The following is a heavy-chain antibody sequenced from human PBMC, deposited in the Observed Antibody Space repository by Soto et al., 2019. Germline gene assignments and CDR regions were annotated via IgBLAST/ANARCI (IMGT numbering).Heavy chain of an antibody. Sequence: SETLSLTCTVSGGSISNTPYYWGWIRQPPGKGLEWIGNVFYSGSTNYSPSLKSRITISVDTSKNQFSLKVSSMTAADTAVYYCARSDGRYWGQGTLVTVSS. J-gene: IGHJ4*02. CDR1: GGSISNTPYY. CDR2: VFYSGST. CDR3: ARSDGRY. V-gene: IGHV4-39*07.